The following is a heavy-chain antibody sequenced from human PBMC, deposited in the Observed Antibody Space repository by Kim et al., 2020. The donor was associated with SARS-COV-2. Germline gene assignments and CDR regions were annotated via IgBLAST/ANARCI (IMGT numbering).Heavy chain of an antibody. V-gene: IGHV3-23*01. J-gene: IGHJ4*02. CDR3: AKGEVYFDY. Sequence: GSTYYAYAVKGRFTISRDNSKSTLFLQMNSLRAEDTAVYYCAKGEVYFDYWGQGTLVAVSS. CDR2: GST.